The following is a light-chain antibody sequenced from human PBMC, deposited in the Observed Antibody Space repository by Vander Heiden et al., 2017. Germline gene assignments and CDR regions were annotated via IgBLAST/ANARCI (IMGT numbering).Light chain of an antibody. CDR2: QDN. V-gene: IGLV3-1*01. Sequence: SYELTQPPSVSVSPGPTASITCSGDEWGDKYVCWYQQKPGQSPVLVMYQDNKRPSGIPERFSGSNSGDTATLTISGTQPMDEADFYCQAWDGSTGVFGTGTKVTVL. CDR1: EWGDKY. J-gene: IGLJ1*01. CDR3: QAWDGSTGV.